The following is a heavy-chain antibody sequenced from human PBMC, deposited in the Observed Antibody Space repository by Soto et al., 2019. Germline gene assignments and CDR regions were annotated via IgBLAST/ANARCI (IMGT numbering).Heavy chain of an antibody. J-gene: IGHJ4*02. Sequence: SETLSLTCTVSGGSISSYYWSWIRQPPGKGLEWIGFIYYTGSTNYNPSLKSRVTISLDTSKNQFSLKLSSVTAADTAVYYCARLRGYCTSTSCTIEFEIWGQGTLVTVSS. D-gene: IGHD2-2*01. V-gene: IGHV4-59*08. CDR1: GGSISSYY. CDR2: IYYTGST. CDR3: ARLRGYCTSTSCTIEFEI.